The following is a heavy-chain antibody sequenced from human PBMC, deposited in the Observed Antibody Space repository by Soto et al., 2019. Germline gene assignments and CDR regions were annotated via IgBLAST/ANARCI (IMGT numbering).Heavy chain of an antibody. J-gene: IGHJ3*02. CDR1: GGSISSGGYS. Sequence: QLQLQESGSGLVKPSQTLSLTCAVSGGSISSGGYSWSWIRQPPGKGLEWIGYIYHSGSTYYNPSLKSRVTISVDRSKNQFSLKLSSVTAADTAVYYCARASRRITIFGVVIKSFDIWGQGTMVTVSS. D-gene: IGHD3-3*01. CDR2: IYHSGST. CDR3: ARASRRITIFGVVIKSFDI. V-gene: IGHV4-30-2*01.